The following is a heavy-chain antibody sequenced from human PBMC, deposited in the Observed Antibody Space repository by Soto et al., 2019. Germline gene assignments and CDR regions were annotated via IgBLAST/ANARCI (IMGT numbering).Heavy chain of an antibody. Sequence: LRLSCAASGFTFSSYAMHWVRQAPGKGLEWVAVISYDGSNKYYADSVKGRFTISRDNSKNTLYLQMNSLRAEDTAVYYCARDSYTAMVIGYDFDYWGQGTLVTVSS. CDR3: ARDSYTAMVIGYDFDY. D-gene: IGHD5-18*01. J-gene: IGHJ4*02. CDR2: ISYDGSNK. CDR1: GFTFSSYA. V-gene: IGHV3-30-3*01.